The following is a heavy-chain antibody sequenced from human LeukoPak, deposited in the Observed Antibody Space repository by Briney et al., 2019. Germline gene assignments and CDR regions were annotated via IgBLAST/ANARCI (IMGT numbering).Heavy chain of an antibody. Sequence: SETLSLTCTVSGGSISSYYWSWIRQPPGKGLEWIGYIYYRGSTNYNPSLKSRVTISVDTSKNQFSLKLSSVTAADTAVYYCAGQGYDFWSGPRAIDYWGQGTLVTVSS. D-gene: IGHD3-3*01. CDR1: GGSISSYY. J-gene: IGHJ4*02. CDR2: IYYRGST. V-gene: IGHV4-59*08. CDR3: AGQGYDFWSGPRAIDY.